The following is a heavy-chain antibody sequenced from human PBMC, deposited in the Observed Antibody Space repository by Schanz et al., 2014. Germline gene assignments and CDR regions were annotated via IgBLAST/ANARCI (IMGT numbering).Heavy chain of an antibody. CDR2: VFYTGTT. Sequence: QLQLQESGPGLVKPSETLSLTCTVSGASISGSSDYWGWIRQSPGKGLEWIGNVFYTGTTYTNPSLRGRLPLSGETPNNQSPRKRTSGTAADTAVYFCARHGPLAGIPLDYWGRGTLVTVSS. CDR3: ARHGPLAGIPLDY. CDR1: GASISGSSDY. V-gene: IGHV4-39*01. J-gene: IGHJ4*02. D-gene: IGHD6-19*01.